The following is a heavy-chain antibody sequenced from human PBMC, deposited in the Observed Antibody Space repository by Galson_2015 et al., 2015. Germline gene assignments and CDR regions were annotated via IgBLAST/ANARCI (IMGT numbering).Heavy chain of an antibody. CDR1: GFTLSSYG. Sequence: SLRLSCAASGFTLSSYGMHWVRQAPGKGLEWVAVIWYDGSNKYYADSVKGRFTISRDNSKNTLYLQMNSLRAEDTAVYYCARGGLRYFDWFYGMNVWGQGTTVTVSS. V-gene: IGHV3-33*01. J-gene: IGHJ6*02. D-gene: IGHD3-9*01. CDR3: ARGGLRYFDWFYGMNV. CDR2: IWYDGSNK.